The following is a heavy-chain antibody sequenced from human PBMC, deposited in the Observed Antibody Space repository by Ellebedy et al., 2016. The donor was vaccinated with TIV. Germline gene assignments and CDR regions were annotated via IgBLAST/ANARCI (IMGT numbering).Heavy chain of an antibody. V-gene: IGHV3-30*03. Sequence: GESLKISCAASGFTFSSYDMHWVRQAPGKGLEWVALISYDANNKYYADSVKGRFTISRDNSKNTLYLQMNSLKTEDMAVYYCARTSRWNYPFDLWGQGTMVTVSS. D-gene: IGHD1-7*01. CDR3: ARTSRWNYPFDL. CDR1: GFTFSSYD. J-gene: IGHJ3*01. CDR2: ISYDANNK.